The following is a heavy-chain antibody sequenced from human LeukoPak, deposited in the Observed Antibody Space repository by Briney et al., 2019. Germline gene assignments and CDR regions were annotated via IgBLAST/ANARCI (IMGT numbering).Heavy chain of an antibody. J-gene: IGHJ4*02. CDR3: ARAPGGFHGDYSPIAY. V-gene: IGHV3-30-3*01. CDR1: GFTLSSYA. Sequence: GGSLRLSCTASGFTLSSYAMHWVRQAPGKGLQWLALTSDDGSTKYYADSVKGRFTISRDNSQNTLFLQMNSLRAEETAMYYCARAPGGFHGDYSPIAYWGQGTLVTVSS. D-gene: IGHD4-17*01. CDR2: TSDDGSTK.